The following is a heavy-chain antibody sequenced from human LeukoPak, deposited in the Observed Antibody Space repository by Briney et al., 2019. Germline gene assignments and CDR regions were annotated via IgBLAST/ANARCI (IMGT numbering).Heavy chain of an antibody. CDR2: ISSSSSYI. D-gene: IGHD2-15*01. CDR1: GFTFSSYS. CDR3: ARAFRELDIVVVVAATPIGY. V-gene: IGHV3-21*01. Sequence: GGSLRLSCAASGFTFSSYSMNWVRQAPGKGLEWVSSISSSSSYIYYADSVKGRFTISRDNSKNTLYLQMNSLRAEDTAVYYCARAFRELDIVVVVAATPIGYWGQGTLVTVSS. J-gene: IGHJ4*02.